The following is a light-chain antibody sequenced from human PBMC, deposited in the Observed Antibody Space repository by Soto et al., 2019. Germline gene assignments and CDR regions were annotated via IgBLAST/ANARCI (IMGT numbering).Light chain of an antibody. CDR2: AAS. J-gene: IGKJ1*01. CDR3: QQLNSFPWT. CDR1: QGISRY. Sequence: IQLTQSPSSLSASVGDRVTITCRARQGISRYLAWYQQKPGEAPKLLIYAASTLQTGVPSRFSGSGSGTDFTLTISSLQPEDFATYYCQQLNSFPWTFGQGSTVEIK. V-gene: IGKV1-9*01.